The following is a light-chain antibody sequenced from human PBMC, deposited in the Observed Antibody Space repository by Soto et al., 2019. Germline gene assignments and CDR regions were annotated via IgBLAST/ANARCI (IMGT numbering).Light chain of an antibody. J-gene: IGLJ1*01. CDR3: EVWDSNTRV. Sequence: QLVLTQLSSASASLGSSVKLTCTLSSGYSSYIITWHQQQPGKAPRYLMKLESSGSYNKESGVPDRFSGSSSGADRYLTISNLQSEDEADYYCEVWDSNTRVFGTGTKVTVL. CDR2: LESSGSY. CDR1: SGYSSYI. V-gene: IGLV4-60*03.